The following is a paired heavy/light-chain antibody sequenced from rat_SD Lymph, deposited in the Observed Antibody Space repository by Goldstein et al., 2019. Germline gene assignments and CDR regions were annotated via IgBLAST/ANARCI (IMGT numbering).Light chain of an antibody. Sequence: NTVMTQSPTSMFISVGDRVTMNCKASQNVGTNVDWYQQKTGQSPKLLIYGASNRYTGVPDRFTGSGSGTDFTLTISNMQAEDLAVYYCLQYNYNPYTFGAGTKLELK. CDR3: LQYNYNPYT. J-gene: IGKJ2-3*01. V-gene: IGKV6S11*01. CDR1: QNVGTN. CDR2: GAS.
Heavy chain of an antibody. CDR2: IKDISNNYAT. CDR1: GFTFSTAW. V-gene: IGHV6-13*01. J-gene: IGHJ4*01. Sequence: EVQLVETGGGLVQPGKSLKLTCAASGFTFSTAWMHWVRQSPEKRLEWIARIKDISNNYATDFVESVKGRFTISRDDSKSSVYLQMNSLKEEDTATYYCTTSGSYVPYYYVMDAWGQGASVTVSS. CDR3: TTSGSYVPYYYVMDA. D-gene: IGHD1-3*01.